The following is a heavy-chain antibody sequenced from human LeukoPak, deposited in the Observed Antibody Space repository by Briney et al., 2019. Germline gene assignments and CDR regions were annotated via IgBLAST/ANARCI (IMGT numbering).Heavy chain of an antibody. J-gene: IGHJ4*02. Sequence: GGSLRLSCAASGLTFSSYGMSWVRQAPGKGLEWVSGVSANGGTTWYVDSVKGRLTISRDNSKNTLYLQMNSLRAEDTAVYYCAKDLIVVAIKSPSDYWGQGTLVTVSS. D-gene: IGHD3-22*01. CDR1: GLTFSSYG. CDR3: AKDLIVVAIKSPSDY. V-gene: IGHV3-23*01. CDR2: VSANGGTT.